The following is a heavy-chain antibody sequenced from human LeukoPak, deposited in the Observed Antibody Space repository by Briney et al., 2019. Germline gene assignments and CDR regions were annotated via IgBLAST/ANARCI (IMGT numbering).Heavy chain of an antibody. CDR1: GFTFSRYA. CDR2: ISSSGVST. V-gene: IGHV3-23*01. D-gene: IGHD5-18*01. J-gene: IGHJ4*02. Sequence: GGSLRLSCTASGFTFSRYAMSWVRQAPGKGLEWVSAISSSGVSTYYADSVKGRFTISRDNSKNTLYLQMNSLRAEDTAVYYCAKAPANYVDTAMGTFDYWGQGTLVTVSS. CDR3: AKAPANYVDTAMGTFDY.